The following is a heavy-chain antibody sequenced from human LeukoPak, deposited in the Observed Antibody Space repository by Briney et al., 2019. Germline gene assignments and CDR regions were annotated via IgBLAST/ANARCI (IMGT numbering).Heavy chain of an antibody. D-gene: IGHD6-19*01. CDR3: AKVAAAVANNWFDP. CDR1: GGSISSYY. J-gene: IGHJ5*02. V-gene: IGHV4-4*07. Sequence: SETLSLTCTVSGGSISSYYWSWIRQPAGKGLDWIGRIYTSGNTYYNPSLKSRATISIDTSRNQFSLKLSSVTAADTAVYYCAKVAAAVANNWFDPWGQGTLVTVSS. CDR2: IYTSGNT.